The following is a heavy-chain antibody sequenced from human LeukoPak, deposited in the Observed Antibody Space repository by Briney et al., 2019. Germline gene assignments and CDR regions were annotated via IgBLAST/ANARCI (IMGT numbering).Heavy chain of an antibody. D-gene: IGHD6-19*01. CDR2: INTNTGNP. CDR3: ARIDGSGWPWMDV. J-gene: IGHJ6*02. CDR1: GHTFTGYQ. V-gene: IGHV7-4-1*02. Sequence: ASVKVSCKASGHTFTGYQMHWVRQAPGQGLEWMGWINTNTGNPTYAQGFTGRFVFSLDTSVSTAYLQISSLKAEDTAVYHCARIDGSGWPWMDVWGQGTTVTVSS.